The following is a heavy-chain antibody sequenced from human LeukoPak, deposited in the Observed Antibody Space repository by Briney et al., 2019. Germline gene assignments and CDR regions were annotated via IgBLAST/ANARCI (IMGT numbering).Heavy chain of an antibody. CDR3: ARATAGTTLFEGIDY. V-gene: IGHV4-39*02. Sequence: SETLSLTCTVSGGSISSSPYYWGWIRQPPGKGLEWIGSIYHSGSTYYNPSLKSRVTISLDTSKNHFSLRLSSVTASDTAVYYCARATAGTTLFEGIDYWGQGTLVTVSS. D-gene: IGHD1-1*01. CDR1: GGSISSSPYY. CDR2: IYHSGST. J-gene: IGHJ4*02.